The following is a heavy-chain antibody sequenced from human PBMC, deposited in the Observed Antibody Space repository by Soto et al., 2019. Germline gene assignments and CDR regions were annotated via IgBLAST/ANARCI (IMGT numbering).Heavy chain of an antibody. CDR1: GGSFSGYY. Sequence: SETLSLTCAVYGGSFSGYYWTWIRQPPGKGLEWIGEINHSGSTNYNPSLKSRVTISVVTSKNQFSLKLTSVTAADTAMYYSARGGGLVAAGNWLDPWGQGSLGT. D-gene: IGHD6-13*01. J-gene: IGHJ5*02. CDR3: ARGGGLVAAGNWLDP. V-gene: IGHV4-34*01. CDR2: INHSGST.